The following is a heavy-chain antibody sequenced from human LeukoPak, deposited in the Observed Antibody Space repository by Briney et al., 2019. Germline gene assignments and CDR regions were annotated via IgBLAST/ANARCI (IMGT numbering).Heavy chain of an antibody. V-gene: IGHV3-66*01. CDR3: ARAGWNADYGMDV. CDR2: IYSDGET. Sequence: PGGSLRLSCAASGFTVRSKYMSWVRQAPGKGLEWVSSIYSDGETYYADSVKVRFTISRDNSRNTLSLQMHSLRAEDTAVYYCARAGWNADYGMDVWGQGTTVTVSS. J-gene: IGHJ6*02. D-gene: IGHD1-1*01. CDR1: GFTVRSKY.